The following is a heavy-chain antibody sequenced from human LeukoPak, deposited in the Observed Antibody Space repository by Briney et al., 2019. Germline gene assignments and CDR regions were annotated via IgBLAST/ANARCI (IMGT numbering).Heavy chain of an antibody. V-gene: IGHV1-69*06. CDR3: AFASRIVVVTATQNFDY. CDR2: IIPIFGTA. CDR1: GYTFTSNY. J-gene: IGHJ4*02. Sequence: ASVKVSCKAFGYTFTSNYMHWVRQAPGQGLEWMGGIIPIFGTANYAQKFQGRVTITADKSTSTAYMELSSLRSEDTAVYYCAFASRIVVVTATQNFDYWGQGTLVTVSS. D-gene: IGHD2-21*02.